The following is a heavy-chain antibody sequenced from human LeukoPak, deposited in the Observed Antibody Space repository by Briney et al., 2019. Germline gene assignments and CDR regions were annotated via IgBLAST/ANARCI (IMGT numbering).Heavy chain of an antibody. CDR1: GFTFSSYA. J-gene: IGHJ6*04. Sequence: GGSLRLSCAASGFTFSSYAMSWVRQAPGKGLEWVSAISGSGGSTYYADSVKGRFTISRDNSKNTLYLQTNSLRAEDTAVYYCAKDPRIEQWLYGMDVWGKGTTVTVSS. CDR3: AKDPRIEQWLYGMDV. V-gene: IGHV3-23*01. CDR2: ISGSGGST. D-gene: IGHD6-19*01.